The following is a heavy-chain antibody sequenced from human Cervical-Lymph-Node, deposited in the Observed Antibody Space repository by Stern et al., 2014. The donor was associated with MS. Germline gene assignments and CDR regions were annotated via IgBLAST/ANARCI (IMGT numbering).Heavy chain of an antibody. CDR2: IYWDGDK. V-gene: IGHV2-5*02. CDR3: AHSRVKYCRGGTCYSSLFDY. Sequence: ESGPTLVKPTQTVTLTCTLSGFSVATAGVGVGWIRQPPGKALEWLAPIYWDGDKLYIPALKNRLTSIKNTSKNQVVLTMTNVDPVDTATYYCAHSRVKYCRGGTCYSSLFDYWGQGTLVTVSS. CDR1: GFSVATAGVG. D-gene: IGHD2-15*01. J-gene: IGHJ4*02.